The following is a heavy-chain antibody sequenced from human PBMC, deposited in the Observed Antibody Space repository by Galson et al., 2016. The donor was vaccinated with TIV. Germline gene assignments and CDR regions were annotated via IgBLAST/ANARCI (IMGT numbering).Heavy chain of an antibody. V-gene: IGHV6-1*01. J-gene: IGHJ4*02. Sequence: CAISGDSVSSDSATWNWIRQSPSRGLEWLGRTYYRSRWYNDYTVSLKSRLTIIPDTSRNQFSLQLNSGTPEDTAVYFCARAPPLYYSSWPMDHWGQGTLVTVSS. CDR2: TYYRSRWYN. CDR1: GDSVSSDSAT. D-gene: IGHD6-19*01. CDR3: ARAPPLYYSSWPMDH.